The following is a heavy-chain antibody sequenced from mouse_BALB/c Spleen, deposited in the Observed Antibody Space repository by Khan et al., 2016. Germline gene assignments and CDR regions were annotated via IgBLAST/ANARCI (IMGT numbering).Heavy chain of an antibody. CDR3: RSVYFDY. V-gene: IGHV6-6*01. J-gene: IGHJ2*01. CDR1: GFTFSDAW. CDR2: IRRKANNHAT. Sequence: EVKLEVSGGGLVQPGGSMKLSCAASGFTFSDAWMDWVRQSPEKGLEWVAEIRRKANNHATYYAESVKGTFTISRDDTKSVVYLQKNNLSAEDTGVYDGRSVYFDYWSQGTTLTDSS.